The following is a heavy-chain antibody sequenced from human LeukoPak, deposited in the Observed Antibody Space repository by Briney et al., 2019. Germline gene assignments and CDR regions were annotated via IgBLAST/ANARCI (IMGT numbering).Heavy chain of an antibody. CDR2: INPNSGGT. CDR3: ARGPPGTVVPAAYNWFDP. CDR1: GYTFTGYY. J-gene: IGHJ5*02. Sequence: ASVKVSCKASGYTFTGYYMHWVRQAPGQGLEWMGRINPNSGGTNYAQKLQGRVTMTGDTSISTAYMELSRLRSDDTAVYYCARGPPGTVVPAAYNWFDPWGQGTLVTVSS. V-gene: IGHV1-2*06. D-gene: IGHD2-2*01.